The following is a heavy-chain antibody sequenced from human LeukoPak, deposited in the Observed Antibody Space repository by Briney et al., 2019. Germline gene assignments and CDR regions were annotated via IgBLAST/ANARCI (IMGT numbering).Heavy chain of an antibody. J-gene: IGHJ4*02. D-gene: IGHD3-3*01. CDR3: TTHYYDFWSGPLFLDY. V-gene: IGHV3-73*01. CDR2: IRSKANSYAT. Sequence: GGSLRLSCAASGFTFSGSAMHWVRQASGKGREWVGRIRSKANSYATAYAASVKGRFTISRDDSKNTAYLQTNSLKTENTAVYYCTTHYYDFWSGPLFLDYWGQGTLVTVSS. CDR1: GFTFSGSA.